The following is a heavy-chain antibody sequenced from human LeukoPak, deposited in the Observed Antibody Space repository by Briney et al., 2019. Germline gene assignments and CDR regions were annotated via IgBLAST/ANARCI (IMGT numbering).Heavy chain of an antibody. Sequence: GGSLRLSRAASGFTFSSYWMSWVRQAPGKGLEWVANIKQDGSEKYYVDSVKGRFTISRDNAKNSLYLQMNSLRAEDTAVYYCARGDYGDYYGMDVWGKGTTVTVTS. CDR1: GFTFSSYW. V-gene: IGHV3-7*03. CDR2: IKQDGSEK. J-gene: IGHJ6*04. D-gene: IGHD4-17*01. CDR3: ARGDYGDYYGMDV.